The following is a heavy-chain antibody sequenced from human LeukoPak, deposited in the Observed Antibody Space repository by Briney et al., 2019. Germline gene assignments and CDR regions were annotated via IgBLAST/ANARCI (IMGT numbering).Heavy chain of an antibody. Sequence: GSLRLSCAASGFTFSDYYMSWIRQAPGKGLEWVSYISSSGSTIYYADSVKGRFTISRDNAKNSLYLQMNSLRAEDTAVYYCARVLVGSSTSLQYYFDYWGQGTLVTVSS. CDR1: GFTFSDYY. V-gene: IGHV3-11*01. CDR3: ARVLVGSSTSLQYYFDY. CDR2: ISSSGSTI. J-gene: IGHJ4*02. D-gene: IGHD2-2*01.